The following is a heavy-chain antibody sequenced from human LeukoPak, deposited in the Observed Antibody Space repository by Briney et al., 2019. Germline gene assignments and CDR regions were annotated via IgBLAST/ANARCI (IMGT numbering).Heavy chain of an antibody. V-gene: IGHV1-2*02. Sequence: LRASVKVSCKASGYTFAGYYMHWVRQAPGQGLEWMGWINPNSGGTNYAQKFQGRVTMTRDTSISTAYMELSRLRSDDTAVYYCARAHDVSMYYDFWSGYYAYYFDYWGQGTLVTVSS. CDR2: INPNSGGT. J-gene: IGHJ4*02. D-gene: IGHD3-3*01. CDR1: GYTFAGYY. CDR3: ARAHDVSMYYDFWSGYYAYYFDY.